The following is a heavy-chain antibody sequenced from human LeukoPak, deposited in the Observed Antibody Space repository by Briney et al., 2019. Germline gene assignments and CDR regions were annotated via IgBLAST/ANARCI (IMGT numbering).Heavy chain of an antibody. J-gene: IGHJ6*02. V-gene: IGHV5-51*01. D-gene: IGHD5-18*01. CDR2: IYPGDSDT. CDR1: GYSFTSYW. CDR3: ARTLINIRNTAMDYYYYYGMDV. Sequence: GESLKISCKGSGYSFTSYWIGWVRQMPGKGLEWMGIIYPGDSDTRYSPSFQGQVTISADKSISTAYLQWSSLKASDTAMYYCARTLINIRNTAMDYYYYYGMDVWGQGTTVTVSS.